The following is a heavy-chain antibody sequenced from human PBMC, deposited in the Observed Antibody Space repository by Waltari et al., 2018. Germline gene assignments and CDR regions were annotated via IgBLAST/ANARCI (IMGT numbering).Heavy chain of an antibody. CDR2: IYSGGST. J-gene: IGHJ4*02. V-gene: IGHV3-23*03. CDR1: GFTCSSYA. CDR3: ANGEWLLPYY. D-gene: IGHD3-22*01. Sequence: EVQLLESGGGLVQPGGSLRLSCAASGFTCSSYAMSWVRQAPGKGLEWVSVIYSGGSTYYADSVKGRFTISRDNSKNTLYLQMNSLRAEDTAVYYCANGEWLLPYYWGQGTLVTVSS.